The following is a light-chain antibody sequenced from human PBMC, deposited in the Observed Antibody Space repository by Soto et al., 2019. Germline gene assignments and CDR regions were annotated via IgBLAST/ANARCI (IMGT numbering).Light chain of an antibody. CDR3: QQYNNWPWT. Sequence: EIVLTQSPGALSLSRGERATLSCRGSQNVYTNYLAWYQQKPGQAPRIIIFGASTRASGIPARFSGSGSGTEFTLTITSLQSEDFAVYYCQQYNNWPWTFGQGTKVDIK. CDR2: GAS. V-gene: IGKV3-15*01. CDR1: QNVYTN. J-gene: IGKJ1*01.